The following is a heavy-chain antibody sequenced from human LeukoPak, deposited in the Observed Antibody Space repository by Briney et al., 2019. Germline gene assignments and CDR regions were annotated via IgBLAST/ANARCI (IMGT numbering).Heavy chain of an antibody. Sequence: SETLSLTCTVSGGSISSSSYYWAWIRQSPGKGLQWIASISYSVTTYYNPSLKSRVTISIDTSKNQFSLKLSSVTAADTAAYYCARHLRGATIYYEYWGQGTLVTVSS. CDR2: ISYSVTT. J-gene: IGHJ4*02. V-gene: IGHV4-39*01. CDR3: ARHLRGATIYYEY. D-gene: IGHD1-26*01. CDR1: GGSISSSSYY.